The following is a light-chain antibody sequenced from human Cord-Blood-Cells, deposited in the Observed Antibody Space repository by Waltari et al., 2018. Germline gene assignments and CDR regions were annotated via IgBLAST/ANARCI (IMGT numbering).Light chain of an antibody. CDR3: QQSYSTLEYT. CDR2: AAS. V-gene: IGKV1-39*01. CDR1: QSISSY. J-gene: IGKJ2*01. Sequence: DIQMTQSPSSLSASVAARVTLTCRASQSISSYLNWYQQKPGKAPKLLIYAASSLQSGVPSRFSGSGSGTDFTLTISSLQPEDFATYYCQQSYSTLEYTFGQGTKLEIK.